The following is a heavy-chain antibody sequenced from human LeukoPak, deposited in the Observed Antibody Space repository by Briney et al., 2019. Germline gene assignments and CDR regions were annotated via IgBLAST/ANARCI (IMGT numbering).Heavy chain of an antibody. CDR2: VSVYNGNT. D-gene: IGHD3-22*01. CDR3: ARSGEGSGSAAFDI. CDR1: GYTFTSYA. J-gene: IGHJ3*02. Sequence: ASVRVSRKSSGYTFTSYAISWVRQAPGQGLEWMGWVSVYNGNTNYAQMLQGRVTMTADTSTSTAYMELRSLRSDDTAVYYCARSGEGSGSAAFDIWGQGTMVTVSS. V-gene: IGHV1-18*01.